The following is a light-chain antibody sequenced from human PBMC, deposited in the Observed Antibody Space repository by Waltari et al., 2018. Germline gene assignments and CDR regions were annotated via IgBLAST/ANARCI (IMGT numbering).Light chain of an antibody. CDR2: AAS. Sequence: DIQMTQSPSSLSASVGDRVTITCRASQSISSYLNWYQQKPGKAPTLLIYAASSLQSGVPSRFSGSGSGTDFTLTISSLQPEDVAVYYCQQYYSAPYTFGQGTKLEIK. CDR3: QQYYSAPYT. V-gene: IGKV1-39*01. J-gene: IGKJ2*01. CDR1: QSISSY.